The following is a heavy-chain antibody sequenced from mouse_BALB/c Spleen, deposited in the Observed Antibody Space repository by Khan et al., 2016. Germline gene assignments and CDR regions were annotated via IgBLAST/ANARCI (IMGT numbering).Heavy chain of an antibody. Sequence: QVQLQQSGAELVRPGASVTLSCKASGYTFSDYEMHWVKQTPVHGLEWIGAVDPETGGTAYNQKFKGQATLTAGRSSSTAYLDLRSLTSEASAVYYWTRKGSFYGNYDFDYWGQGTTLTVSA. V-gene: IGHV1-15*01. CDR2: VDPETGGT. J-gene: IGHJ2*01. CDR1: GYTFSDYE. CDR3: TRKGSFYGNYDFDY. D-gene: IGHD2-1*01.